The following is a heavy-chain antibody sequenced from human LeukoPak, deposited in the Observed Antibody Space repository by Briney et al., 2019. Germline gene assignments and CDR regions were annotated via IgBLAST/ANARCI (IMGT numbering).Heavy chain of an antibody. V-gene: IGHV3-23*01. CDR1: GFTFSSYV. Sequence: GGSLRLSCAASGFTFSSYVMSRVRQAPGKGLEWVSGISGSGGSTYYADSVKGRFIISRDNSKNTLYLQMNSLRVEDTAVFYCAKATSGYHYNYFDYWGQGTLVTVSS. CDR3: AKATSGYHYNYFDY. J-gene: IGHJ4*02. CDR2: ISGSGGST. D-gene: IGHD5-12*01.